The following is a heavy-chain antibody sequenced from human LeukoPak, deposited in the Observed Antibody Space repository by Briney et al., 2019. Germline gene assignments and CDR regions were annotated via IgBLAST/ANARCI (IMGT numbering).Heavy chain of an antibody. CDR3: ARDTQNWYFDL. V-gene: IGHV4-34*01. Sequence: SETLSLTCAVYGGSFSGYYWSWIRQPPGKGLEWIGEINHSGSTNYNPSIKSRVTISVDTSKNQFSLKLSSVTAADTAVYYCARDTQNWYFDLWGRGTLVTVSS. CDR2: INHSGST. D-gene: IGHD2/OR15-2a*01. J-gene: IGHJ2*01. CDR1: GGSFSGYY.